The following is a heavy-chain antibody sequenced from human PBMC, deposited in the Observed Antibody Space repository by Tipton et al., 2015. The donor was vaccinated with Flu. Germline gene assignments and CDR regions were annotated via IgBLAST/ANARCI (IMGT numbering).Heavy chain of an antibody. CDR3: ARSYGD. J-gene: IGHJ4*02. CDR1: GYSISSGYY. D-gene: IGHD4-17*01. V-gene: IGHV4-38-2*02. CDR2: IYQSGST. Sequence: TLSLTCTVSGYSISSGYYWGWIRQPPGKGLEWIGSIYQSGSTYYNPSLKSRVTISVDTSKNQFSLKLSSVTAADTAVYYCARSYGDWGQGTLVTVSS.